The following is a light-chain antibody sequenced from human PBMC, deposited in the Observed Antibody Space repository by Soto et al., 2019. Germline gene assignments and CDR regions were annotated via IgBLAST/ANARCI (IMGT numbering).Light chain of an antibody. CDR1: QSVSSY. Sequence: EVVLTQSPATLSLSPGDRATLSCRASQSVSSYLAWYQQKPGQAPRLLIYDASNRAAGIPARFSGSGSGTAFTLTISSLEPEDFSVYYCQQRSNWPSWTFGQGTKVEIK. CDR2: DAS. J-gene: IGKJ1*01. CDR3: QQRSNWPSWT. V-gene: IGKV3-11*01.